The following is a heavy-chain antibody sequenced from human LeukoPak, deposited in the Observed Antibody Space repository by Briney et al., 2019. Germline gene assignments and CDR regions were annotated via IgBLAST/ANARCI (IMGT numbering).Heavy chain of an antibody. J-gene: IGHJ4*02. CDR1: GFTFSSYS. D-gene: IGHD6-6*01. Sequence: PGGSLRLSCAASGFTFSSYSMNWVRQAPGKGLEWVSSISSSSSYIYYADSVKGRFTISRDNAKNSLYLQMNSLRAEDTAVYYCARDLWSSSGGVDYWGQGTLVTVSS. V-gene: IGHV3-21*01. CDR3: ARDLWSSSGGVDY. CDR2: ISSSSSYI.